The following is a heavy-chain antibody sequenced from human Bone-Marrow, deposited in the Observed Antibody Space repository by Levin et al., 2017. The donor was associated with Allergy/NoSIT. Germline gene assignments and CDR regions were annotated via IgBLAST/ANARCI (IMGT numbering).Heavy chain of an antibody. CDR3: ARGSPLPNF. D-gene: IGHD3-10*01. V-gene: IGHV3-30*03. CDR2: FSNDGRDE. J-gene: IGHJ1*01. Sequence: PGGSLRLSCEASGFTFSSYGMHWVRQAPGKGLEWVAVFSNDGRDEKYADSVKGRVTISRNNSHRPLYLQMDSLRPEDTALYYCARGSPLPNFWGQGTLVTVST. CDR1: GFTFSSYG.